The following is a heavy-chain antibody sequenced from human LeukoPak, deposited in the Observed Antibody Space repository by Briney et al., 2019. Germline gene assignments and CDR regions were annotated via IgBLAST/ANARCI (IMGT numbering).Heavy chain of an antibody. CDR1: GFPFSDFS. Sequence: PGGSLRLSCATSGFPFSDFSMSWVRQAPGKGLEWISTTNSGGTSTYYAESVKGRFTISRDNSKNTLYLQMSSLRVEDMAVYYCAKQSYARSLGEGGPGTLVSVSS. D-gene: IGHD2-8*01. CDR3: AKQSYARSLGE. J-gene: IGHJ4*02. CDR2: TNSGGTST. V-gene: IGHV3-23*01.